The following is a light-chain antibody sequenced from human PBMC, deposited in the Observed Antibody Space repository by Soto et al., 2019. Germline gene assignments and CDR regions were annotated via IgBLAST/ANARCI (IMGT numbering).Light chain of an antibody. J-gene: IGKJ4*01. CDR3: QQYNNWPLT. Sequence: EVVMTQSPATLSVSPGDGATLSCRASQNVHSNLAWYQQKPGQAPRLLIYDTSTRATDIPFRFSGGESGTVFTLTISSVQPEDFAVYYCQQYNNWPLTFGVGNKVEIK. V-gene: IGKV3-15*01. CDR2: DTS. CDR1: QNVHSN.